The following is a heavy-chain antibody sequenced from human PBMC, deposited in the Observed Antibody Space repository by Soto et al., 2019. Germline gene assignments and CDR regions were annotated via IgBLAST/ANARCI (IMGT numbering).Heavy chain of an antibody. CDR1: GFTFSSYW. V-gene: IGHV3-7*03. CDR2: MNHHGSDI. D-gene: IGHD2-8*02. CDR3: ATDTYCPATCYRGHGN. Sequence: EVQLVESGGDLVQPGGSLRLSCAASGFTFSSYWMAWVRKSPGKGLEWVASMNHHGSDIQYVDSVRGRFTISRDNARNLLYLQMNNLRVEDTAIYYGATDTYCPATCYRGHGNWGQGTLVTVSS. J-gene: IGHJ4*02.